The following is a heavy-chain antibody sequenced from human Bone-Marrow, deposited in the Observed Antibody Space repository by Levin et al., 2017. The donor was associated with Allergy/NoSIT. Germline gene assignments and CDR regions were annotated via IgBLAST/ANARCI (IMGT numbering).Heavy chain of an antibody. J-gene: IGHJ6*02. V-gene: IGHV3-74*01. D-gene: IGHD3-22*01. Sequence: GGSLRLSCAASGFTFSSNWMHWVRQVPGKGLVWVSRINSAGDITVYADSVRGRFTISRDNAKNTLYLEMNSLRAEDTAVYYCVRDQVGDSRGYSYADYYYGLDVWGQGTTVTVSS. CDR1: GFTFSSNW. CDR2: INSAGDIT. CDR3: VRDQVGDSRGYSYADYYYGLDV.